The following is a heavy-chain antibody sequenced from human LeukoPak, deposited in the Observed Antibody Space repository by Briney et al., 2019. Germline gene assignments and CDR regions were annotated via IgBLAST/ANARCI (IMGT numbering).Heavy chain of an antibody. D-gene: IGHD3-22*01. J-gene: IGHJ4*02. CDR3: ARDPPYYYDSSGYYPD. CDR2: IYTSGST. Sequence: SETLSLTCTVSGGSISSYYWSWIRQPAGKGLEWIGRIYTSGSTNYNPSLESRVTMSVDTSKNQFSLKLSSVTAADTAVYYCARDPPYYYDSSGYYPDWGQGTLVTVSS. V-gene: IGHV4-4*07. CDR1: GGSISSYY.